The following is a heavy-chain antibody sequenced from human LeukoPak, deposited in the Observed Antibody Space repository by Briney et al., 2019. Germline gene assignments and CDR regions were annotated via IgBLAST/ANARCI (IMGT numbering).Heavy chain of an antibody. Sequence: SETLSLTCTVSGGSISSYYWSWIRQPPGKGLEWIGYIYHSGSTYYNPSLKSRVTISVDTSKNQFSLKLSSVTAADTAVYYCARRYDFWSGYDYWGQGTLVTVSS. V-gene: IGHV4-59*08. J-gene: IGHJ4*02. CDR2: IYHSGST. CDR1: GGSISSYY. CDR3: ARRYDFWSGYDY. D-gene: IGHD3-3*01.